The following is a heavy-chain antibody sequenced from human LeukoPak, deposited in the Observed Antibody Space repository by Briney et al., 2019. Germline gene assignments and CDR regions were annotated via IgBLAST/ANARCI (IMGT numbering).Heavy chain of an antibody. D-gene: IGHD3-3*01. Sequence: ASVKVSCKASGYTFTSYGISWVRQAPGQGLEWMGWISAYNGNTNYAQKLQGRVTMTTDTSTSTAYMELRSLRSDDTDVYYCARGAGRRNTYYDFWSGYYTEPLDAFDIWGQGTMVTVSS. CDR1: GYTFTSYG. CDR3: ARGAGRRNTYYDFWSGYYTEPLDAFDI. J-gene: IGHJ3*02. CDR2: ISAYNGNT. V-gene: IGHV1-18*01.